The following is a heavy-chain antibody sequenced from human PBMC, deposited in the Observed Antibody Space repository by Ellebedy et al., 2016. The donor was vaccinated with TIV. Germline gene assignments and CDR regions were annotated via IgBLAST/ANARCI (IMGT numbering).Heavy chain of an antibody. J-gene: IGHJ4*02. CDR2: INHGGST. CDR3: ARVSNLKGAYY. D-gene: IGHD3-16*01. Sequence: MPSETLSLTCAVYGGSFSGYYWRWIRQPPGKGLEWIGEINHGGSTNYNPSLKSRVSISVDTSKNQFSLKLTSVTAADTAVYYCARVSNLKGAYYWGQGTLVTVSS. CDR1: GGSFSGYY. V-gene: IGHV4-34*01.